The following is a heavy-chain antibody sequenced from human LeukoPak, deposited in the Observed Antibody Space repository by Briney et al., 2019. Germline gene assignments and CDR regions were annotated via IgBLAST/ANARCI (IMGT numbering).Heavy chain of an antibody. D-gene: IGHD4-23*01. CDR3: ARGTVVNYYFDY. CDR1: GGTFSSYA. V-gene: IGHV1-69*06. CDR2: IIPIFGTA. Sequence: GASVKVSCKASGGTFSSYAISWVRQAPGQRLEWMGGIIPIFGTANYAQKFQGRVTITADKSTSTAYMELSSLRSEDTAVYYCARGTVVNYYFDYWGQGTLVTVSS. J-gene: IGHJ4*02.